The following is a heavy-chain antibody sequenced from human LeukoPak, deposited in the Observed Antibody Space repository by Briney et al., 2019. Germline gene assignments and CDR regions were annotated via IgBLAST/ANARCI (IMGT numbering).Heavy chain of an antibody. V-gene: IGHV3-23*01. CDR1: GFTVSSNY. CDR3: AKAREGVHCGGDGPIALWDY. D-gene: IGHD2-21*02. CDR2: ISGSGGST. Sequence: PGGSLRLSCAPSGFTVSSNYMSWVRQAPGKGLEWVSAISGSGGSTYYADSVKGRFTISRDNSKDTLYLQMNRLRAEDTAVYYCAKAREGVHCGGDGPIALWDYWGQGTLVTVSS. J-gene: IGHJ4*02.